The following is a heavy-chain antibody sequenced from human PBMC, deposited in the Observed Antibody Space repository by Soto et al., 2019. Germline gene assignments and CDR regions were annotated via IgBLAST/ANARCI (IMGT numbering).Heavy chain of an antibody. Sequence: QVQLQESGPGVLKPSQTLSISCSVTGDSISSGNIYWSWVRQPPGKGVEWIGYIYYTGSTYYNPSLKSRVTLSVNTSKNQFSLTVTSVTAADTAVYYCARVTMVRGIMADYWGQGTLVTVSS. CDR2: IYYTGST. CDR1: GDSISSGNIY. J-gene: IGHJ4*02. D-gene: IGHD3-10*01. CDR3: ARVTMVRGIMADY. V-gene: IGHV4-30-4*01.